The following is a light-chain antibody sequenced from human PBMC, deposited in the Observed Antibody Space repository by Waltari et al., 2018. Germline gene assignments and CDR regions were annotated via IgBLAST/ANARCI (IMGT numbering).Light chain of an antibody. CDR3: AAWSDSQDDLYV. CDR1: SSTTGPNS. Sequence: QLVLPQPPSASATPGQRITISCSGSSSTTGPNSVDWYQHFPGRAHKLLIHGDNNRPSGVPDRVSGSKSGTSASLAISGLQSADEADYYCAAWSDSQDDLYVFGTGTKVTVL. J-gene: IGLJ1*01. V-gene: IGLV1-44*01. CDR2: GDN.